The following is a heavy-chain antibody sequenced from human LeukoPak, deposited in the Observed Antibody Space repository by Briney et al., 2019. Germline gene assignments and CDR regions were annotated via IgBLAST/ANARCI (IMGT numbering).Heavy chain of an antibody. CDR1: GLTLSTYA. Sequence: GGSLRLSCSGSGLTLSTYAMHWVRQAPGKGLEYVSAIATDGGGTYYADSVKGRFTISRDKSKNTLYLQMRSLRAEDTAFYYCMTRDTSGYWGQGTLVTVSS. J-gene: IGHJ4*02. D-gene: IGHD3-10*01. CDR2: IATDGGGT. CDR3: MTRDTSGY. V-gene: IGHV3-64D*09.